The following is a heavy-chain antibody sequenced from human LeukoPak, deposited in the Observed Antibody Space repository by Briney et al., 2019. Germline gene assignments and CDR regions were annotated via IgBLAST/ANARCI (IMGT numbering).Heavy chain of an antibody. CDR3: ARGMGSGTYRRFDF. Sequence: ASVKVSCKASGYTFTSYGISWVRQAPGQGLEWMGWITPNSGATNYAQQFQGRVTMTRDTSISTAYIELNNLISDDTAVYYCARGMGSGTYRRFDFWGQGTLVTVSS. J-gene: IGHJ4*02. CDR2: ITPNSGAT. CDR1: GYTFTSYG. D-gene: IGHD3-10*01. V-gene: IGHV1-2*02.